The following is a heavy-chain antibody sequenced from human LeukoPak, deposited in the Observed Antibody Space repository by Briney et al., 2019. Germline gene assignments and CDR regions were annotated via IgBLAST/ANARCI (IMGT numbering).Heavy chain of an antibody. CDR1: GFTFSSYS. Sequence: GGSLRLSCAASGFTFSSYSMNWVRQAPGKGLEGVSSISSSSSYIYYADSVKGRFTISRDNAKNSLYLQMNSLRAEDTAVYYCARAPSGFLDYWGQGTLVTVSS. CDR3: ARAPSGFLDY. CDR2: ISSSSSYI. V-gene: IGHV3-21*01. D-gene: IGHD3-10*01. J-gene: IGHJ4*02.